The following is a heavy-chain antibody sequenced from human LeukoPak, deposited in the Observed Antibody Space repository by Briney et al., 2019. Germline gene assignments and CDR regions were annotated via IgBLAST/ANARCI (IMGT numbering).Heavy chain of an antibody. Sequence: GASVKVSCKASGYTFTGYYMHWVRQATGQGLEWMGWMNPNSGNTGYAQKFQGRVTMTRNTSISTAYMELSSLRSEDTAVYYCARGTYYDFWSGSVYYYYYMDVWGKGTTVTVSS. CDR2: MNPNSGNT. CDR3: ARGTYYDFWSGSVYYYYYMDV. CDR1: GYTFTGYY. J-gene: IGHJ6*03. D-gene: IGHD3-3*01. V-gene: IGHV1-8*02.